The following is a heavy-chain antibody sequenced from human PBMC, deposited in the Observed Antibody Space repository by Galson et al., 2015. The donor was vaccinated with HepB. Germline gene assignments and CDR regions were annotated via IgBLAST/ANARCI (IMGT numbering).Heavy chain of an antibody. CDR3: ARDKFFFP. V-gene: IGHV3-7*01. J-gene: IGHJ5*02. Sequence: SLRLSCAASGFAFSRYWMSWVRQAPGKGLEWLANINEDGSEQYYLDSVRGRFTISRDNAKNSLYLQMSSLRAEDTAVYYCARDKFFFPWGQGTLVTVAS. D-gene: IGHD2/OR15-2a*01. CDR1: GFAFSRYW. CDR2: INEDGSEQ.